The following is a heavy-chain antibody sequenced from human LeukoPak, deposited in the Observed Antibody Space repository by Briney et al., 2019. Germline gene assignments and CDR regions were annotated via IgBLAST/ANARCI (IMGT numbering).Heavy chain of an antibody. Sequence: ASVKVSCKASGYTFTGYYMHWVRQAPGQGLERMGWINPNSGGTNYAQKFQGWVTMTRDTSISTAYMELSRLRSDDTAVYYCARGGPLWFGESQYFQHWGQGTLVTVSS. CDR1: GYTFTGYY. V-gene: IGHV1-2*04. CDR2: INPNSGGT. J-gene: IGHJ1*01. D-gene: IGHD3-10*01. CDR3: ARGGPLWFGESQYFQH.